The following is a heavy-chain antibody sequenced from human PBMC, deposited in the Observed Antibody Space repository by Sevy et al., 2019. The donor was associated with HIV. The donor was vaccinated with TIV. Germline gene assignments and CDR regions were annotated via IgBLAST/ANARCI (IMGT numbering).Heavy chain of an antibody. J-gene: IGHJ4*02. CDR3: ARGSLCSSASCYSGGYHY. D-gene: IGHD2-2*01. V-gene: IGHV3-7*01. CDR2: IKQDGSAR. Sequence: GGSLRLSCAASGFTFSSYWLNWVRQAPGKGLEWVANIKQDGSARYYVDSVKGRFTISRDNAKNSLYLQMNSLRAEDTAVSYCARGSLCSSASCYSGGYHYWGQGTLVTVSS. CDR1: GFTFSSYW.